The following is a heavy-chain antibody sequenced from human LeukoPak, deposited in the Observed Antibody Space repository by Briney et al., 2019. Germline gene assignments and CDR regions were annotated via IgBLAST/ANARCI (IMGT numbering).Heavy chain of an antibody. CDR2: ISGSGGST. V-gene: IGHV3-23*01. Sequence: PGGSLRLSCAASGFTFSSYAMSWVRQAPGKGLEWVSGISGSGGSTYYADSVKGRFTSSRDNSKNTLYLQMNSLRADDTAVYYCPKGGSAWSGEYFDFWGQGTLVTVSS. CDR1: GFTFSSYA. J-gene: IGHJ4*02. CDR3: PKGGSAWSGEYFDF. D-gene: IGHD6-19*01.